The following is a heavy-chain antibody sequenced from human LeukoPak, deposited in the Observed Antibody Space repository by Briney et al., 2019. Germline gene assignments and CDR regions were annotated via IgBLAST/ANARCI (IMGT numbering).Heavy chain of an antibody. CDR2: IYTSGST. J-gene: IGHJ5*02. CDR3: ARDLSQGGYSYGYNWFDP. V-gene: IGHV4-4*07. Sequence: SETLSLTCTVSGGSISSYYWSGIRQPAGKGLEWIGRIYTSGSTNYNPSLKSRVTMSVDTSKNQFSLKLSSVTAADTAVYYCARDLSQGGYSYGYNWFDPWGQGTLVTVSS. CDR1: GGSISSYY. D-gene: IGHD5-18*01.